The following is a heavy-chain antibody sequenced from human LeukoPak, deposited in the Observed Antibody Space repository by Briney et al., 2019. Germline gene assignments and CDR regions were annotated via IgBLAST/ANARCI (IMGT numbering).Heavy chain of an antibody. Sequence: ASVKVSCKASGYTFTNYGISWVRQAPGQGLEWMGWISGYNGHTNYAQMLQGRVTMTTDTSTSTAYMELRSLRSDDTAVYYCARMMTPRLYYDSSGYYYGAFDIWGQGTMVTVSS. CDR2: ISGYNGHT. CDR3: ARMMTPRLYYDSSGYYYGAFDI. D-gene: IGHD3-22*01. CDR1: GYTFTNYG. J-gene: IGHJ3*02. V-gene: IGHV1-18*01.